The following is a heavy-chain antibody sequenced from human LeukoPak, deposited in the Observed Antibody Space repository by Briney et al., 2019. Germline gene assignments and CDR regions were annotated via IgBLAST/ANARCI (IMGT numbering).Heavy chain of an antibody. CDR3: ARGMYYFDY. D-gene: IGHD3-16*01. V-gene: IGHV5-51*01. J-gene: IGHJ4*02. Sequence: GESLKISCKGPGYSFTSYWIDWVRQMPGKGMEWMGINYPGDSDTRCSPSFQGQVTISADKNISTAYLQWSSLKASDTAMYDCARGMYYFDYWGQGTLVTVSS. CDR2: NYPGDSDT. CDR1: GYSFTSYW.